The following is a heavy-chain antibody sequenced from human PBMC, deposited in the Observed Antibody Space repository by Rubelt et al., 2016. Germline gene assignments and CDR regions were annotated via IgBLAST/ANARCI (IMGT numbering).Heavy chain of an antibody. CDR1: GGSFSGYS. Sequence: QVQLQESGPGLVKPSETLSLTCTVSGGSFSGYSWSWIRLSPGKGLEWIGAISQGGTTNYNPSLKSRVTITSKNQFSLNLNSVTAADTAVYYCASLVPPLRNAFDIWGQGTMVTVSS. CDR3: ASLVPPLRNAFDI. CDR2: ISQGGTT. V-gene: IGHV4-34*09. J-gene: IGHJ3*02.